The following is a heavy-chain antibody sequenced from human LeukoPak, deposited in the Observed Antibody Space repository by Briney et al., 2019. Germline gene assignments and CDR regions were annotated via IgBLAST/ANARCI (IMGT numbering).Heavy chain of an antibody. CDR1: GGSISSYY. CDR3: TSHVGGTARAWGYFQY. CDR2: IYYSGST. V-gene: IGHV4-59*01. D-gene: IGHD1-26*01. Sequence: ASETLSLTCTVSGGSISSYYWSWIRQPPGKGLEWIGYIYYSGSTNYNPSLKSRVTISVDTSKNQFSLKLSSVTAADTAVYYCTSHVGGTARAWGYFQYWGQGTLVTVSS. J-gene: IGHJ1*01.